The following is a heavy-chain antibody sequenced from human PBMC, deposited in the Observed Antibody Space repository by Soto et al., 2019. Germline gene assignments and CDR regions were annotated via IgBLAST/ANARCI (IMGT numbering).Heavy chain of an antibody. Sequence: SETLSLTCAVSGGSISSGGYSWSWIRQPPGKGLEWIGYIYHSGSTYYNPSLKSRVTISVDRSKNQFSLKLSSVTAADTAVYYCASGHCSSTSCYTNWFDPWGQGTLVTVCS. CDR1: GGSISSGGYS. J-gene: IGHJ5*02. CDR2: IYHSGST. D-gene: IGHD2-2*02. V-gene: IGHV4-30-2*01. CDR3: ASGHCSSTSCYTNWFDP.